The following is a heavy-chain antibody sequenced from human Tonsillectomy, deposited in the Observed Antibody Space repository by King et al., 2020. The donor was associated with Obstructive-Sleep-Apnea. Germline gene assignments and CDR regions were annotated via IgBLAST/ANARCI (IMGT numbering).Heavy chain of an antibody. CDR1: GGSISSSSYY. V-gene: IGHV4-39*07. CDR2: IYYSGST. CDR3: ARTRVWGSYRWTFDY. J-gene: IGHJ4*02. Sequence: LQLQESGPGLVKPSETLSLTCTVSGGSISSSSYYWGWIRQPPGKGLEWIGSIYYSGSTYYNPSLKSRVTISVDTSKNQFSLKLSSVTAADTAGYYCARTRVWGSYRWTFDYWGQGTLVTVSS. D-gene: IGHD3-16*02.